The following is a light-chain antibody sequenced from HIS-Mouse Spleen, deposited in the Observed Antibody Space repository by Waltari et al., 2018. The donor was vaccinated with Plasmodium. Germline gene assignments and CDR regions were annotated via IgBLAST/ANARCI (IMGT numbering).Light chain of an antibody. CDR1: ALHNKS. V-gene: IGLV3-10*01. CDR2: EDS. Sequence: SYELTQPPSVSVSPGQTARLTCPGDALHNKSPYWYQQKSGQAPVLVIYEDSKRPSGIPERFSGSSSGTMATLTISGAQVEDEADYYCYSTDSSGNHRVFGGGTKLTVL. CDR3: YSTDSSGNHRV. J-gene: IGLJ3*02.